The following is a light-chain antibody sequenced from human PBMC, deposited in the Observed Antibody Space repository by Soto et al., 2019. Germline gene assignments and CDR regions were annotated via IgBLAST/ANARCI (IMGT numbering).Light chain of an antibody. CDR3: AAWDVSLVV. J-gene: IGLJ2*01. Sequence: QYVLTQPTSASGTPGQRVTISCSGSSSNIGTNTVIWYQQLPGAAPKLLIYSDNQRPSGVPDRFAGSKSGTSASLAISGLQSEDEADYYCAAWDVSLVVFGGGTKVTVL. V-gene: IGLV1-44*01. CDR2: SDN. CDR1: SSNIGTNT.